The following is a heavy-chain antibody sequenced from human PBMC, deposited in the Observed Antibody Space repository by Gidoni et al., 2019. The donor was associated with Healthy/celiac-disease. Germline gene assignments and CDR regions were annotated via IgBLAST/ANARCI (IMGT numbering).Heavy chain of an antibody. J-gene: IGHJ3*02. CDR3: ARDPGIAAAGTDAFDI. V-gene: IGHV4-59*01. CDR2: IYYSGST. D-gene: IGHD6-13*01. Sequence: QVQLQESGPGLAKPSETLSLTCTVSGGSISSYYWSRIRQPPGKGLEWIGYIYYSGSTNYNPSLKSRVTISVDTSKNQFSLKLSSVTAADTAVYYCARDPGIAAAGTDAFDIWGQGTMVTVSS. CDR1: GGSISSYY.